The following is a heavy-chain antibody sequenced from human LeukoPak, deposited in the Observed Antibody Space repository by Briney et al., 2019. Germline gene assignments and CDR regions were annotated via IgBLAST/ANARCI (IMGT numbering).Heavy chain of an antibody. D-gene: IGHD6-19*01. J-gene: IGHJ6*03. V-gene: IGHV3-53*01. Sequence: GGSLRLSCAASGFTVSFNYMSWVRRAPGKGLEWTSVIYSGGSTYYADSVKGRFTISRDDSKNTLYLQMNSLRAEDTAIYYCARAQWRTYSYYYMDVWGKGATVNVSS. CDR1: GFTVSFNY. CDR2: IYSGGST. CDR3: ARAQWRTYSYYYMDV.